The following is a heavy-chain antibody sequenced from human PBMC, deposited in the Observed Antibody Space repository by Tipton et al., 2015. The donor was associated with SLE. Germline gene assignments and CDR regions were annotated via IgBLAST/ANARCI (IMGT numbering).Heavy chain of an antibody. CDR1: GESINSGGYN. V-gene: IGHV4-31*03. CDR2: ILYSGST. CDR3: ARADLMATYRYYYGMDV. J-gene: IGHJ6*02. Sequence: TLSLTCTVSGESINSGGYNWNWIRQLPGKGLEWIGYILYSGSTHYNPSLKSRVTISIDTSNNHFSLKLTSVIAADTAVYYCARADLMATYRYYYGMDVWGQGTTVTVSS. D-gene: IGHD5-12*01.